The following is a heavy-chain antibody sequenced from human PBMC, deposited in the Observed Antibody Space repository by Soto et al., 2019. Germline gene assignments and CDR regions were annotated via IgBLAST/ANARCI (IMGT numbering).Heavy chain of an antibody. CDR3: ARVRDSGYDYDFDY. J-gene: IGHJ4*02. CDR1: GYTLTGYY. D-gene: IGHD5-12*01. CDR2: INPNSGGT. Sequence: PVKGACKGAGYTLTGYYRHWGRQAPGQGLEWMGWINPNSGGTNYAQKFQGWVTMTRDTSISTAYMELSRLRSDDTAVYYCARVRDSGYDYDFDYWGQGTLVTVSS. V-gene: IGHV1-2*04.